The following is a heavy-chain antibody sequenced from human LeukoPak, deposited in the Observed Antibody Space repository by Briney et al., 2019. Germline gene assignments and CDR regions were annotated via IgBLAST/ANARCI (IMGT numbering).Heavy chain of an antibody. CDR1: GYTFTSYG. V-gene: IGHV1-18*01. CDR2: ISAYNGNT. CDR3: ARWQWLVLNDY. Sequence: ASVKVSCKASGYTFTSYGISWVRQAPGQGLEWMGWISAYNGNTNYAQKFQGRVTMTTDTSTSTAYMELRSLRSDGTAVYYCARWQWLVLNDYWGQGTLVTVSS. J-gene: IGHJ4*02. D-gene: IGHD6-19*01.